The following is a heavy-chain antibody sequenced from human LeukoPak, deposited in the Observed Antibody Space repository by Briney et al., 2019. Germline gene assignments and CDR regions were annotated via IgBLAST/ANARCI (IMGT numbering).Heavy chain of an antibody. V-gene: IGHV4-34*01. Sequence: SETLSLTCAVYGGSFSGYYWSWIRQPPGKGLEWIGETNHSGSTNYNPSLKSRVTISVDTSKNQFSLKLSSVTAADTAVYYCAREEGSIVVVPAARVADWFDPWGQGTLVTVSS. CDR3: AREEGSIVVVPAARVADWFDP. CDR1: GGSFSGYY. J-gene: IGHJ5*02. D-gene: IGHD2-2*01. CDR2: TNHSGST.